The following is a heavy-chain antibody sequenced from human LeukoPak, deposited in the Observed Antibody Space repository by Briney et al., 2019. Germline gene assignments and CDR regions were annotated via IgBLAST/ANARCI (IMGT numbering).Heavy chain of an antibody. D-gene: IGHD2-21*01. CDR3: ARVSTNWFDP. CDR1: GYSISSGYY. Sequence: PSETLSLTCTVSGYSISSGYYWGWIRQPPGQGLEWIARIYHSGSTDYNSSLKSRVTTSVDTSKNQFSLNLSSVTAADTAVYYCARVSTNWFDPWGQGTLVTVSS. J-gene: IGHJ5*02. V-gene: IGHV4-38-2*02. CDR2: IYHSGST.